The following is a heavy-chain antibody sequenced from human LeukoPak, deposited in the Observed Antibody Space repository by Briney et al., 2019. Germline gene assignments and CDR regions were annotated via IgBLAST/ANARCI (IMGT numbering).Heavy chain of an antibody. CDR3: AKGREYSGSYRPGPTRYYYGMDV. CDR1: GFTFSFAA. V-gene: IGHV3-23*01. J-gene: IGHJ6*02. CDR2: ISASGGST. Sequence: GGSLRLSCAASGFTFSFAAMTWVRQGPGKGLEWVSLISASGGSTYYTDSVKGRFTISRDNSKNTLYLQMNSLRAEDTAVFYCAKGREYSGSYRPGPTRYYYGMDVWGQGTTVTVS. D-gene: IGHD1-26*01.